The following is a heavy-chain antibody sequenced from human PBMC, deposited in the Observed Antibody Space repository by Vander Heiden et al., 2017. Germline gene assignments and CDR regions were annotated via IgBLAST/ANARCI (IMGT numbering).Heavy chain of an antibody. J-gene: IGHJ3*02. CDR2: INHSGST. CDR1: GVSCSGYY. V-gene: IGHV4-34*01. D-gene: IGHD3-16*01. Sequence: QAQLQQWRAGLLKPSEPLSLPGAAYGVSCSGYYWSGIRQPPGKGLEWIGEINHSGSTNYNPALKSRVIISVDTSKNQFSLKLSSVTAADTAVYYCARGRISGGLNDAFDIWGQGTMVTVSS. CDR3: ARGRISGGLNDAFDI.